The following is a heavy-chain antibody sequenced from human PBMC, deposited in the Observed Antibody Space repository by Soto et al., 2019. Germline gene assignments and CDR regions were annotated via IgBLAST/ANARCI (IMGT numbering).Heavy chain of an antibody. D-gene: IGHD3-16*01. Sequence: PSETLSLTCTVSGGSISSYHWCWFRQPAGKGLEWIGSIYHSGSTYYTPSLKSRVTISVDTSKNQFSLKLSSVTAADTAVYYCASARGTPGYFGYWGQGNLVTVSS. J-gene: IGHJ4*02. CDR3: ASARGTPGYFGY. V-gene: IGHV4-59*04. CDR1: GGSISSYH. CDR2: IYHSGST.